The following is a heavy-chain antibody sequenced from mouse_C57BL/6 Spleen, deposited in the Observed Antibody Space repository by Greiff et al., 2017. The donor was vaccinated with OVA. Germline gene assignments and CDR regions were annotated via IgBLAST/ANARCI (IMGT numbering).Heavy chain of an antibody. CDR3: SRRDGYYGECAMDY. CDR2: IYIGNGYT. CDR1: GYTFTSYG. D-gene: IGHD2-3*01. Sequence: EVQLQQSGAELVRPGSSVKMSCKTSGYTFTSYGINWVKQRPGQGLEWIGYIYIGNGYTEYNEKFKGKATLTSDKSSSTAYMQLSSLTSEDSAIYFCSRRDGYYGECAMDYWGQGTSVTVSS. J-gene: IGHJ4*01. V-gene: IGHV1-58*01.